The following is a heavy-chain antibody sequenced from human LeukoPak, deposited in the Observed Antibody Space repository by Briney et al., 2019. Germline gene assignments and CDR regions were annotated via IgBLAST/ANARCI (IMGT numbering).Heavy chain of an antibody. J-gene: IGHJ4*02. CDR1: GGSISSNHW. CDR3: ARALGCSSTSCLDY. CDR2: IYHSGST. Sequence: PSGTLSLTCAVSGGSISSNHWWSWVRQPPGKGLEWIGEIYHSGSTNYNPSLKSRVTISVDKSKNQFSLKLSSVTAADTAVYYCARALGCSSTSCLDYWGQGTLVTVSS. V-gene: IGHV4-4*02. D-gene: IGHD2-2*01.